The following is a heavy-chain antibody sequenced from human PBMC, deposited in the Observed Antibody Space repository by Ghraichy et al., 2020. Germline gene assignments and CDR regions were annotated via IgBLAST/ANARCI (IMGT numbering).Heavy chain of an antibody. CDR2: IIHSGTS. CDR3: ARFGATVTTVEFAY. CDR1: GGSFSAYN. D-gene: IGHD4-17*01. V-gene: IGHV4-34*12. Sequence: SQTLSLTCAVYGGSFSAYNWNWIRQAPGKGLEWIGEIIHSGTSNYNPSLKSRVTISADTSKRQVSLKLSSVTAADTAIYYCARFGATVTTVEFAYWGQGTLVTVSS. J-gene: IGHJ4*02.